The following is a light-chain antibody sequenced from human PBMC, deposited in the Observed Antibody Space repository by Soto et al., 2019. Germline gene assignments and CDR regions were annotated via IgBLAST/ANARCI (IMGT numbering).Light chain of an antibody. CDR3: EQLNSYPPT. CDR1: QGIRDY. CDR2: AAF. V-gene: IGKV1-27*01. Sequence: IKITRSPSSLSASVGDSVTITFRASQGIRDYLPWYQQKPGKVPKLLIYAAFTLQSGVPSRFSGSGSGTDFSLTISSLQPDDFAAYFREQLNSYPPTVGPGTKVDIK. J-gene: IGKJ3*01.